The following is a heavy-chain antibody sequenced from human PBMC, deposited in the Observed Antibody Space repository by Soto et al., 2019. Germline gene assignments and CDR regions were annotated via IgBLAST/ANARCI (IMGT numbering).Heavy chain of an antibody. CDR1: GYDFTHYW. CDR2: IYPGDAET. Sequence: GESLKTSCQGSGYDFTHYWVAWVRQTPGKGLEWMGVIYPGDAETRYSPSFQGRVTISVDKSIDTAYLHWSSLEASDTAIYYCARVTNYAGSGDFYSLDFWGQGALVTVSS. D-gene: IGHD3-22*01. V-gene: IGHV5-51*01. CDR3: ARVTNYAGSGDFYSLDF. J-gene: IGHJ4*02.